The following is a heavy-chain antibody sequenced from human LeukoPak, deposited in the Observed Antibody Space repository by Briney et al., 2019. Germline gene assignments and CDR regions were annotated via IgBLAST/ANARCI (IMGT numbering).Heavy chain of an antibody. CDR2: INPDSGGT. V-gene: IGHV1-2*02. Sequence: GASVKVSCKASGYTFTGDFIHWVRQAPGQGLEWMGWINPDSGGTNYARKFQGRVTMTRDTSISTAYMELSSLRSDDTAVFYCARGNIATRRGENWFDPWGQGTLVTVSS. D-gene: IGHD6-6*01. J-gene: IGHJ5*02. CDR3: ARGNIATRRGENWFDP. CDR1: GYTFTGDF.